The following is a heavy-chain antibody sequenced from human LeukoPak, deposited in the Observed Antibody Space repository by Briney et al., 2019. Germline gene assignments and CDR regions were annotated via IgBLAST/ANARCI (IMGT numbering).Heavy chain of an antibody. CDR3: ARDTHSRFLEWFV. J-gene: IGHJ4*02. Sequence: ASVKVSCKASGYTFTGYYMHWVRQAPGQGLEWMGRINPNSGGTNYAQKFQGRVTMTRDTSISTAYMELSRLRSDDTAVYYCARDTHSRFLEWFVWGQGTLVIVSS. D-gene: IGHD3-3*01. CDR1: GYTFTGYY. CDR2: INPNSGGT. V-gene: IGHV1-2*06.